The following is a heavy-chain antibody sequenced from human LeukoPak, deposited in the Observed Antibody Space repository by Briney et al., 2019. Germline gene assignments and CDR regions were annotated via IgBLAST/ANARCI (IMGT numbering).Heavy chain of an antibody. V-gene: IGHV3-30-3*01. D-gene: IGHD1-1*01. CDR2: ISYDGSNK. CDR3: ARSLEVWIPFDY. CDR1: GFTFSSYA. J-gene: IGHJ4*02. Sequence: GGSLRLSCAASGFTFSSYAMHWVRQAPGKGLEWVAVISYDGSNKYYADSVKGRFTISRDNSKNTLYLQMNSLRDEDTAVYYCARSLEVWIPFDYWGQGTLVTVSS.